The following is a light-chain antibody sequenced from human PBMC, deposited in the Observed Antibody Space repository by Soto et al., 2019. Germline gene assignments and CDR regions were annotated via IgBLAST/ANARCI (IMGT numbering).Light chain of an antibody. Sequence: EIVMTQSPATLSVSPGEGATLSCKASQNVYHNLAWYQQRPGQPPRLLIYDASTRATGISARSSGSGYGTEFTLTISSLQSEDFAVYFCQQCRNWQLTFGGGTKVEIK. V-gene: IGKV3-15*01. J-gene: IGKJ4*01. CDR2: DAS. CDR3: QQCRNWQLT. CDR1: QNVYHN.